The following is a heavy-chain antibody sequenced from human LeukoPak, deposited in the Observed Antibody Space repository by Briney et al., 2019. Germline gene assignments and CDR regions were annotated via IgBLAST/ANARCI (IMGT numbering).Heavy chain of an antibody. CDR2: ISSSSSYT. D-gene: IGHD3-9*01. Sequence: GGSLRLSCAASGFTFSDYYMSWIRQAPGKGLEWVSYISSSSSYTNYADSVKGRFTISRDNAKNSLYLQMNSLRAEDTAVYYCARDYDILTGYNDYGMDVWGKGTTVTVSS. CDR3: ARDYDILTGYNDYGMDV. V-gene: IGHV3-11*06. CDR1: GFTFSDYY. J-gene: IGHJ6*04.